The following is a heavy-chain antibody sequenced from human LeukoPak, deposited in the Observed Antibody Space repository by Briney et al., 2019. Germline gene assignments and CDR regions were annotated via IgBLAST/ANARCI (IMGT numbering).Heavy chain of an antibody. CDR3: ARRGGIIRGVASYYYMDV. CDR2: IYYSGNT. V-gene: IGHV4-39*01. J-gene: IGHJ6*03. CDR1: GGSITSSSYY. Sequence: SETLSLTCTVSGGSITSSSYYWGWIRQPPGKGLEWIGNIYYSGNTYYNPSLKSRVTISVDTSKNQFSLKLSSVTAADTAAYYCARRGGIIRGVASYYYMDVWGKGTTVTISS. D-gene: IGHD3-10*01.